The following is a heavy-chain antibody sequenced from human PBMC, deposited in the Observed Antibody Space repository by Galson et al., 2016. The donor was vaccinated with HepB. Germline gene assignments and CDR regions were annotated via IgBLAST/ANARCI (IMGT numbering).Heavy chain of an antibody. V-gene: IGHV3-21*01. J-gene: IGHJ5*02. CDR2: ISSSSSYI. D-gene: IGHD3-10*01. CDR1: GFTFSDYT. Sequence: SLRLSCAASGFTFSDYTMNWVRQAPGKGLEWVSCISSSSSYIYYADSVRGRFTLSRDNAKNSLYLQMNSLGFEDTALYYCSRGTQAGAERGKRGNCFDPCGQGTLVTVSS. CDR3: SRGTQAGAERGKRGNCFDP.